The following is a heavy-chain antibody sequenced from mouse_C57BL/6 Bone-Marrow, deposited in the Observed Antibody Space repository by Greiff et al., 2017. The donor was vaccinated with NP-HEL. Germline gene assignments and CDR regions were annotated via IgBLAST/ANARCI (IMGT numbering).Heavy chain of an antibody. V-gene: IGHV7-3*01. J-gene: IGHJ4*01. Sequence: EVKLMESGGGLVQPGGSLSLSCAASGFTFTDYYMSWVRQPPGKALEWLGFLRNKANGYTTEYSASVKGRFTISRDNSQSILYLQMNALRAEDSATYYSASYYYGSRGYAMDYWGQGTSVTVSS. D-gene: IGHD1-1*01. CDR1: GFTFTDYY. CDR3: ASYYYGSRGYAMDY. CDR2: LRNKANGYTT.